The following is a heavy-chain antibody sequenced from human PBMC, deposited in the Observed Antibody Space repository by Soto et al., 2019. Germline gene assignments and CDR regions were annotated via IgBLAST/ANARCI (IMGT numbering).Heavy chain of an antibody. CDR1: GFSFSTYA. J-gene: IGHJ4*02. D-gene: IGHD6-6*01. CDR2: ISGSGAST. Sequence: EVQLLESGGGLVQPGGSLRLSCAASGFSFSTYAMSWVRQAPGKGLEWVSGISGSGASTYYADSVKGRFTISRDNSNNTLYLHIRSLRAEDTTVYYCAKGSIEYSSSFPVYWGQGTLVTVSS. V-gene: IGHV3-23*01. CDR3: AKGSIEYSSSFPVY.